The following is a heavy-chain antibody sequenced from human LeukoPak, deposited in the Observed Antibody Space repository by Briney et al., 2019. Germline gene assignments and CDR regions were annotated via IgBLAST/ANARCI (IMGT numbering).Heavy chain of an antibody. CDR1: GGSISSSSYY. CDR2: IYYSGST. V-gene: IGHV4-39*01. J-gene: IGHJ4*02. CDR3: ARSTPDSGYDYHY. D-gene: IGHD5-12*01. Sequence: PSETLSLTCTVSGGSISSSSYYWGWIRQPPGKGLEWIGSIYYSGSTYYNPSLKSRVTISVDTSKNQFSLKLSSVTAADTAVYYCARSTPDSGYDYHYWGQGTLVTVSS.